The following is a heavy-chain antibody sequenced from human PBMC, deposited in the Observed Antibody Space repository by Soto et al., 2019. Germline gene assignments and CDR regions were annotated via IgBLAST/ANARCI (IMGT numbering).Heavy chain of an antibody. D-gene: IGHD3-3*01. CDR1: GGSFSGYY. Sequence: PSETLSLTCAVYGGSFSGYYWSWIRQPPGKGLEWIGEINHSGSTNYNPSLKSRVTISVDTSKNQFSLKLSSVTAADTAVYYCARGVREYYDFWSGPPSHYFDYWGQGTLVTVSS. CDR2: INHSGST. V-gene: IGHV4-34*01. J-gene: IGHJ4*02. CDR3: ARGVREYYDFWSGPPSHYFDY.